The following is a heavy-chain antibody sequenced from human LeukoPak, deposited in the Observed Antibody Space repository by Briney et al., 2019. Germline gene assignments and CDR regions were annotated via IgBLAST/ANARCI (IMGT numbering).Heavy chain of an antibody. CDR1: GFTFSSYN. Sequence: PGGSLTLSCAASGFTFSSYNMNWVRQAPGKGLEWVSSITSSSNYIYYADSVKGRFTISRDNAKNSLYLQMNSLRAGDTTVYYCARDCWDYGSGSYCGIDYWGQGTLVTVSS. CDR3: ARDCWDYGSGSYCGIDY. D-gene: IGHD3-10*01. V-gene: IGHV3-21*03. J-gene: IGHJ4*02. CDR2: ITSSSNYI.